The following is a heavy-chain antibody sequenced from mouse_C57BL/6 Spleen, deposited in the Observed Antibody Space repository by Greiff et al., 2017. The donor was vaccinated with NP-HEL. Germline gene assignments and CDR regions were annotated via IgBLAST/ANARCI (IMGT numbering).Heavy chain of an antibody. J-gene: IGHJ4*01. CDR2: IRNKANGYTT. CDR3: ARWRDFYAMDY. Sequence: EVKVEESGGGLVQPGGSLSLSCAASGFTFTDYYMSWVRQPPGKALEWLGFIRNKANGYTTEYSASVKGRFTISRDNSQSILYLQMNALRAEDSATYYCARWRDFYAMDYWGQGTSVTVSS. V-gene: IGHV7-3*01. CDR1: GFTFTDYY.